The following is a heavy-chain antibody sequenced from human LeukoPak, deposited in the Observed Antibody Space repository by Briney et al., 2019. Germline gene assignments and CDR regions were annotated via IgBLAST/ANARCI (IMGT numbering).Heavy chain of an antibody. Sequence: SETLSLTCTVSGDSISNYYWTWIRQPPGKGLEWIGYIYYSGDTNYNPSLKSRVTISLDTSKNQFSLKLTSVTAADTAMYYCARRKAKTPNYFDYWGQGALVTVSS. V-gene: IGHV4-59*08. CDR1: GDSISNYY. CDR2: IYYSGDT. CDR3: ARRKAKTPNYFDY. J-gene: IGHJ4*02.